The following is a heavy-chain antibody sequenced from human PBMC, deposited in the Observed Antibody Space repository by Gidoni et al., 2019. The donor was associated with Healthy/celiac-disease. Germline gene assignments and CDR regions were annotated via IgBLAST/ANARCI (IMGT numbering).Heavy chain of an antibody. CDR3: AREGGGAAFDI. CDR2: IYYSGST. Sequence: QVQLQESGPGLVKPSETLSLTCTVSGGSISSYYWSWIRQPPVKGLEWIGYIYYSGSTNYNPSLKSRVTISVDTSKNQFSMKLSSVTAADTAGYYCAREGGGAAFDIWGQGTMVTVSS. D-gene: IGHD3-16*01. V-gene: IGHV4-59*01. J-gene: IGHJ3*02. CDR1: GGSISSYY.